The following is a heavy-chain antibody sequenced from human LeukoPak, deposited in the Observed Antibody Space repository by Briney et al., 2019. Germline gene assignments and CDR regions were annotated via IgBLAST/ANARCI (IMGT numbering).Heavy chain of an antibody. V-gene: IGHV4-34*01. CDR1: GGSFSGYY. CDR3: ARLTRRYSYGIYYYYYYMDV. CDR2: INHSGST. Sequence: PSETLSLTCAVYGGSFSGYYWSWIRQPPGKGLGWIGEINHSGSTNYNPSLKSRVTISVDTSKNQFSLKLSSVTAADTAVYYCARLTRRYSYGIYYYYYYMDVWGKGTTVTVSS. J-gene: IGHJ6*03. D-gene: IGHD5-18*01.